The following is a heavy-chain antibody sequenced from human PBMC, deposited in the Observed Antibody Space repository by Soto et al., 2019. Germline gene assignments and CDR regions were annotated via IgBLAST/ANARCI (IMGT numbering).Heavy chain of an antibody. D-gene: IGHD3-10*01. V-gene: IGHV1-46*03. J-gene: IGHJ6*02. CDR3: ARDRATLVRGVIITHYYYYGMDV. Sequence: ASVKVSCKASGYTFTSYYMHWVRQAPGQGLEWMGIINPSGGSTSYAQKFQGRVTMTRDTSTSTVYMELSSLRSEDTAVYYCARDRATLVRGVIITHYYYYGMDVWG. CDR2: INPSGGST. CDR1: GYTFTSYY.